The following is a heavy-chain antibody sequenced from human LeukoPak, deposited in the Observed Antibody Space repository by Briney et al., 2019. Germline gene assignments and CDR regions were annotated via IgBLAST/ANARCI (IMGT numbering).Heavy chain of an antibody. CDR3: ARAPRIEHSSSFDY. Sequence: SETLSLTCAVYGGSFSGYYWSWIRQPPGKGLEWIGEINHSGSTNYNPSLKSRVTISVDTSKNQFSLKLSSVTAADTAVYYCARAPRIEHSSSFDYWGQGTLVTVSS. V-gene: IGHV4-34*01. CDR2: INHSGST. CDR1: GGSFSGYY. J-gene: IGHJ4*02. D-gene: IGHD6-13*01.